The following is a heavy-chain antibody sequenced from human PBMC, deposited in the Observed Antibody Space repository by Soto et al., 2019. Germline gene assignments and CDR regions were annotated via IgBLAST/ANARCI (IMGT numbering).Heavy chain of an antibody. Sequence: GGSLRLSCAASGFIFSSYAMSWVRQAPGKGLDWVSAISGSGGSTYYTDSVKGRFTISRDNSKNTLYLQMNSLSAEDTAEYYCAKNSGYDYRLGGYYYYYMDVWGKGTTVTVSS. J-gene: IGHJ6*03. D-gene: IGHD5-12*01. CDR2: ISGSGGST. CDR3: AKNSGYDYRLGGYYYYYMDV. CDR1: GFIFSSYA. V-gene: IGHV3-23*01.